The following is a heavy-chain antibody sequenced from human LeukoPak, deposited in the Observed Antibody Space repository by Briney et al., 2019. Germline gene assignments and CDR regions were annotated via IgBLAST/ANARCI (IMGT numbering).Heavy chain of an antibody. V-gene: IGHV3-74*01. CDR3: TRDFYGIDS. CDR1: GFTFSDYW. J-gene: IGHJ4*02. CDR2: INNDGTDT. D-gene: IGHD2/OR15-2a*01. Sequence: GGSLRLSSAASGFTFSDYWTQWVRQVPGKGLVWVSHINNDGTDTKYADSVKGRFNISRDNARNTLYLQMNTLRAEDTAVYYCTRDFYGIDSWGQGTLVTVSS.